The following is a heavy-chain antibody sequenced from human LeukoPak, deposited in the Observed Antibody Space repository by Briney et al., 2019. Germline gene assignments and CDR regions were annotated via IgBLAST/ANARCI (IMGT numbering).Heavy chain of an antibody. Sequence: ASVKVSCKASGYTFTSYGISWVRQAPGQGLEWMGWISAYNGNTNYAQKLQGRVTMTTDTSTSTAYMELRSLRSDDTAVYYCAKRNTMIGFYYFDYWSQGTLVTVSS. CDR1: GYTFTSYG. CDR3: AKRNTMIGFYYFDY. CDR2: ISAYNGNT. D-gene: IGHD3-22*01. J-gene: IGHJ4*02. V-gene: IGHV1-18*01.